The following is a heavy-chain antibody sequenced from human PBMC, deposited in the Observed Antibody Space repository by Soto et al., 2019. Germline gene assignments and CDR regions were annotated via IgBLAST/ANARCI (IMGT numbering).Heavy chain of an antibody. V-gene: IGHV1-69*13. CDR3: AREPRPIAAAGTSWFDP. Sequence: LVKVSCKASGGTFSSYAISWVRQAPGQGLEWMGGIIPIFGTANYAQKFQGRVTITADESTSTAYMELSSLRSEDTAVYYCAREPRPIAAAGTSWFDPWGQGTLVTVSS. D-gene: IGHD6-13*01. J-gene: IGHJ5*02. CDR2: IIPIFGTA. CDR1: GGTFSSYA.